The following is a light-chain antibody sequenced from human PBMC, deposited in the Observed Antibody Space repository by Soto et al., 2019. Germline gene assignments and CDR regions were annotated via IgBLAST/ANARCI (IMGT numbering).Light chain of an antibody. CDR2: AAS. Sequence: DIQMTQSPASLCSSVLDIVSRAGRASQGIGNYLAWYQQKPGKVPKLLIYAASTLQSGVPSRFSGSGSGTDFTLTISSLQPEDVATYYCQKYNSAPRTFGQGTKVDIK. CDR3: QKYNSAPRT. V-gene: IGKV1-27*01. CDR1: QGIGNY. J-gene: IGKJ1*01.